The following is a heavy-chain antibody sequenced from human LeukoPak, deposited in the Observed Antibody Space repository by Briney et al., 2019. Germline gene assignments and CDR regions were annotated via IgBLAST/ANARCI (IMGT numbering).Heavy chain of an antibody. V-gene: IGHV1-69*04. CDR2: IIPLLGIA. D-gene: IGHD4-17*01. CDR3: AGPGDGDFYYYGMDV. CDR1: GDTFSRYA. J-gene: IGHJ6*02. Sequence: GASLKVSCKASGDTFSRYAISWVRQTPGQGLEWMGGIIPLLGIANYAQKFQGRVTITADKSTSTAYMELSSLRSEDTAVYYCAGPGDGDFYYYGMDVWGQGTTVTVSS.